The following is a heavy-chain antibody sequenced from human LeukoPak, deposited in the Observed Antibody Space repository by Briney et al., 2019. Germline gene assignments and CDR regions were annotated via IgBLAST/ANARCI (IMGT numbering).Heavy chain of an antibody. V-gene: IGHV1-8*02. CDR2: MNPNSGNT. CDR3: ARDSRDDAFDI. CDR1: GYTFTSYD. D-gene: IGHD6-13*01. J-gene: IGHJ3*02. Sequence: ASVKVSCKASGYTFTSYDINWVRQATGQGLEWMGWMNPNSGNTGYAQKLQGRVTMTTDTSTSTAYMELRSLRSDDTAVYYCARDSRDDAFDIWGQGTMVTVSS.